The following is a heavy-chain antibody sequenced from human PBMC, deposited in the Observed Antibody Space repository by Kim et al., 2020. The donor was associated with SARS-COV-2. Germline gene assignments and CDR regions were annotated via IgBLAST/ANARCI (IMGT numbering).Heavy chain of an antibody. J-gene: IGHJ6*02. V-gene: IGHV7-4-1*02. D-gene: IGHD3-10*01. CDR3: ARGGANSWFGELLYPHYYYYGMDV. CDR2: INTNTGNP. Sequence: ASVKVSCKASGYTFTSYAMNWVRQAPGQGLEWMGWINTNTGNPTYAQGFTGRFVFSLDTSVSTAYLQISSLKAEDTAVYYCARGGANSWFGELLYPHYYYYGMDVWGQGTTVTVSS. CDR1: GYTFTSYA.